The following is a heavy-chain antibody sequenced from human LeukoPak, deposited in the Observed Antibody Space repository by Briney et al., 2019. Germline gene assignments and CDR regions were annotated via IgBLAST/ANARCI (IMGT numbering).Heavy chain of an antibody. J-gene: IGHJ5*02. D-gene: IGHD2-21*02. CDR2: IYYSGST. CDR3: ARDASYCGGDCYPSYWFDP. V-gene: IGHV4-59*01. CDR1: GASISSYY. Sequence: PSETLSLTCTVSGASISSYYWSWIRQPPGKGLEWLGYIYYSGSTNYNPSLKSRVTISVDTSKNQFSLKLSSVTAADTAVYYCARDASYCGGDCYPSYWFDPWGQGTLVTVSS.